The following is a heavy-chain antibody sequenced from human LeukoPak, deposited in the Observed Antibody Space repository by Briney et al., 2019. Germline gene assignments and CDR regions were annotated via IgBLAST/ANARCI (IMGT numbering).Heavy chain of an antibody. D-gene: IGHD4-17*01. Sequence: SETLSLTCTVSGGSISSSSYYWGWIRQPPGKGLEWIGSIYYSGSTYYDPSLKSRVTISVDTSKNQFSLKLSSVTAADTAVYYCARLATVIDYWGQGTLVTVSS. V-gene: IGHV4-39*01. CDR3: ARLATVIDY. CDR1: GGSISSSSYY. CDR2: IYYSGST. J-gene: IGHJ4*02.